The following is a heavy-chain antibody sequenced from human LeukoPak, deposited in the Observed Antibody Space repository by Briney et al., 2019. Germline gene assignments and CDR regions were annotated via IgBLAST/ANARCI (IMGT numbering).Heavy chain of an antibody. J-gene: IGHJ4*02. D-gene: IGHD3-10*01. CDR3: AKDRRAGSYDY. Sequence: ETLSLTCAVSGVSLNGYYWGWIRQTPGKGLEWVSAISGSGGSTYYADSVKGRFTISRDNSKNTLYLQMNSLRAEDTAVYYCAKDRRAGSYDYWGQGTLVTVSS. CDR1: GVSLNGYY. CDR2: ISGSGGST. V-gene: IGHV3-23*01.